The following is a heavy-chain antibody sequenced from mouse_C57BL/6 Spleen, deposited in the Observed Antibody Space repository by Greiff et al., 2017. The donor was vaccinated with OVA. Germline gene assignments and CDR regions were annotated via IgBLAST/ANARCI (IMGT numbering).Heavy chain of an antibody. CDR3: ARHEKGDYYFDY. J-gene: IGHJ2*01. CDR1: GFSLTSYG. CDR2: IWSDGST. Sequence: VHLVESGPGLVAPSQSLSITCTVSGFSLTSYGVHWVRQPPGKGLEWLVVIWSDGSTTYNSALKSRLSISRDNAKSQVFLKMNSLQTDDTAMYYCARHEKGDYYFDYWGQGTTLTVSS. D-gene: IGHD2-13*01. V-gene: IGHV2-6-1*01.